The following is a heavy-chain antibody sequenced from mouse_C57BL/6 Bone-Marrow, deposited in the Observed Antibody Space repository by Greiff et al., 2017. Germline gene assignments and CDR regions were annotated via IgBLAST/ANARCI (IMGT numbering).Heavy chain of an antibody. Sequence: QVQLQQPGAELVMPGASVKLSCKASGYTFTSYWMHWVKQRPGQGLEWIGEIDPSDSYTNYNQKFKGKSTLTVDKSSSTAYMQLSSLTSDDSAVYYCAREDSSGYYFDYWGQGTTLTGSS. CDR3: AREDSSGYYFDY. D-gene: IGHD3-2*02. V-gene: IGHV1-69*01. CDR2: IDPSDSYT. CDR1: GYTFTSYW. J-gene: IGHJ2*01.